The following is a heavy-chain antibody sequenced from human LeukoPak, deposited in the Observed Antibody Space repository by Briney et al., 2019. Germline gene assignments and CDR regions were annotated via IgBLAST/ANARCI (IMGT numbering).Heavy chain of an antibody. CDR1: GFTFSTYT. CDR3: ARDLWDH. J-gene: IGHJ4*02. Sequence: GGSLRLSCAASGFTFSTYTMIWVRQAPGKGLEWVSSITSAGNFIYYADSLRGRFTVSRDNAKNSLYLQMNRLGAEDTAMYYCARDLWDHWGQGTLVTVSS. V-gene: IGHV3-21*01. CDR2: ITSAGNFI.